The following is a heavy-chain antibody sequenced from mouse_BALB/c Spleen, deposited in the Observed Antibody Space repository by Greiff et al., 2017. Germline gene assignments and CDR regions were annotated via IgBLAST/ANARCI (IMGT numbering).Heavy chain of an antibody. V-gene: IGHV1S81*02. Sequence: QVQLQQSGAELVKPGASVKLSCKASGYTFTSYWMHWVKQRPGQGLEWIGEINPSNGRTNYNEKFKSKATLTVDKSSSTAYMQLSSLTSEDSAVYYCARKYGNLYYYAMDYWGQGTSVTVSS. CDR3: ARKYGNLYYYAMDY. CDR2: INPSNGRT. CDR1: GYTFTSYW. D-gene: IGHD2-10*02. J-gene: IGHJ4*01.